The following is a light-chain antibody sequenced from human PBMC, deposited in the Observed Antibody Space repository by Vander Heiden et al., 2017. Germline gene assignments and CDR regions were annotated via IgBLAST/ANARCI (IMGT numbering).Light chain of an antibody. CDR2: GNT. CDR3: QSYDSSVSAWV. V-gene: IGLV1-40*01. J-gene: IGLJ2*01. Sequence: QSVLTQPPSLTGASGQRVTSHGTGNSSNLGADYVVHWYQHLPGTAPTLLIYGNTNRPSGVPDRFSGSKSGTSASLAITGLLTEDEAIYYCQSYDSSVSAWVFGGGTKLSVL. CDR1: SSNLGADYV.